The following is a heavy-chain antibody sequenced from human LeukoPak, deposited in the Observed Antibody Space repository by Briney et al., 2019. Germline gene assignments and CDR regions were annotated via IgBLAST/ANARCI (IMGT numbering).Heavy chain of an antibody. CDR3: VREPHYRFGELPPYYFDY. Sequence: SETLSLTCTVSGGSISSSSYYWGWIRQPPGKGLVWIGSIYYSGSTYYNPSLKSRVTISVDTSKNQFSLKLSSVTAADTAVYYCVREPHYRFGELPPYYFDYWGQGTLVTVSS. CDR2: IYYSGST. V-gene: IGHV4-39*07. D-gene: IGHD3-10*01. CDR1: GGSISSSSYY. J-gene: IGHJ4*02.